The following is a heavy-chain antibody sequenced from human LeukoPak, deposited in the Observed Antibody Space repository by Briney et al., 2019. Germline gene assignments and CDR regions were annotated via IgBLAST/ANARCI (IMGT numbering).Heavy chain of an antibody. J-gene: IGHJ4*02. CDR2: INSDGRNT. Sequence: GGSLRLSCAASGFTFNSFWMHWVRQVPGKGLVWLARINSDGRNTNYADSVKGRFTISRDNAKNTLYLQMNSLRAEDTAVYYCAHISSSYYYFDSWGQGTLVTVSS. D-gene: IGHD6-13*01. CDR3: AHISSSYYYFDS. V-gene: IGHV3-74*01. CDR1: GFTFNSFW.